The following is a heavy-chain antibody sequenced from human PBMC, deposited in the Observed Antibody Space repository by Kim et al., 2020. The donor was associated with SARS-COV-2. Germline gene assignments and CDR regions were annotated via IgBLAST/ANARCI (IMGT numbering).Heavy chain of an antibody. J-gene: IGHJ4*02. CDR2: LTDSGGTT. D-gene: IGHD3-10*01. V-gene: IGHV3-23*01. CDR3: TKHWGSGTYYNFLDY. Sequence: GGSLRLSCAASGFIFRSYGMSWVRQAPGKGLDWVAALTDSGGTTHYADSVKGRFTISRDNPNNILYLQMSSLRVEDTAVYYCTKHWGSGTYYNFLDYWGQGTLVTVSS. CDR1: GFIFRSYG.